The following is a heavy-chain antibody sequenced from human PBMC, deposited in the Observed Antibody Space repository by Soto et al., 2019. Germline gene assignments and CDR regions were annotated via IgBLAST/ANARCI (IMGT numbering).Heavy chain of an antibody. Sequence: QVQLQESGPGLVKPSQTLSLTCTVSGGSISSGDYYWSWIRQPPGKGLEWIGYIYYSGSTYYNPSFQSRVTISVDTSKNQFSLKLSSVTAADTAVYYCARDAGGYGGLDHWGQGTLVTVSS. V-gene: IGHV4-30-4*01. D-gene: IGHD2-8*02. J-gene: IGHJ4*02. CDR1: GGSISSGDYY. CDR3: ARDAGGYGGLDH. CDR2: IYYSGST.